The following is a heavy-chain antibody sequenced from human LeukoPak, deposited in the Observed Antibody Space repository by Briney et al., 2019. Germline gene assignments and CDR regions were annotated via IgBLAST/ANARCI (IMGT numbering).Heavy chain of an antibody. CDR2: INPNSGGT. CDR3: ARDRKVRGASYNWFDP. CDR1: GYTFTGYY. V-gene: IGHV1-2*02. J-gene: IGHJ5*02. Sequence: ASVKVSCKASGYTFTGYYMHWVRQGPGQGLEWMGWINPNSGGTNYAQKFQGRVTMTRDTSISTAYMELSRLRSDDTAVYYCARDRKVRGASYNWFDPWGQGTLVTVSS. D-gene: IGHD3-10*01.